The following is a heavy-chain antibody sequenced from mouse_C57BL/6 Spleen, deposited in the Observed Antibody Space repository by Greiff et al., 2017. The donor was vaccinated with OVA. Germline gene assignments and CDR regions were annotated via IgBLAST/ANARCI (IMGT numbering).Heavy chain of an antibody. CDR2: IYPGSGST. D-gene: IGHD1-1*01. CDR1: GYTFTSYW. J-gene: IGHJ2*01. CDR3: ARYGPYYYGSSSGYYFDY. V-gene: IGHV1-55*01. Sequence: QVQLQQPGAELVKPGASVKMSCKASGYTFTSYWITWVKQRPGQGLEWIGDIYPGSGSTNYNEKFKSKATLTVDASSSTAYMQLSSLTSEDSAVYYCARYGPYYYGSSSGYYFDYWGQGTTLTVSS.